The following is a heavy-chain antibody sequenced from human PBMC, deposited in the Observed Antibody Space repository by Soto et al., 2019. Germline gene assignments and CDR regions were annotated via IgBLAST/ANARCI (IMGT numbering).Heavy chain of an antibody. CDR3: TTYRITMVRGVIGYYYYYGMDV. D-gene: IGHD3-10*01. CDR1: GFTFSNAW. CDR2: IKSKTDGGTT. J-gene: IGHJ6*02. V-gene: IGHV3-15*01. Sequence: EVQLVESGGGLVKPGGSLRLSCAASGFTFSNAWMSWVRQAPGKGLEWVGRIKSKTDGGTTDYAAPVKGRFTISRDDSKNTLYLQMNSMKTEDTAVYYCTTYRITMVRGVIGYYYYYGMDVWGQGTTVTVSS.